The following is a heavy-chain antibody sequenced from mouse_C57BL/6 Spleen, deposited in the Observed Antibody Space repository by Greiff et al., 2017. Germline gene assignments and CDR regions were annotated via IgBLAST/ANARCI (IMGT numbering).Heavy chain of an antibody. V-gene: IGHV1-81*01. CDR2: IYPRSGNT. CDR1: GYTFTSYG. J-gene: IGHJ2*01. CDR3: ARLGDYGDFDY. D-gene: IGHD2-4*01. Sequence: VQLQESGAELARPGASVKLSCKASGYTFTSYGISWVKQRTGQGLEWIGEIYPRSGNTYYNEKFKGKATLTADKSSSTAYMELRSLTSEDSAVYFCARLGDYGDFDYWGQGTTLTVSS.